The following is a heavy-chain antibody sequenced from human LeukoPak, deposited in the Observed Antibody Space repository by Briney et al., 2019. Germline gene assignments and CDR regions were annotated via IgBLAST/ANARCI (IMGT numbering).Heavy chain of an antibody. CDR3: ARGHSSSSGSPDY. CDR1: GFTVSDNY. D-gene: IGHD6-6*01. Sequence: PGGSLRLSCAASGFTVSDNYMNWVRQAPGKGLVWVSVIFSGGSPYYADSVKGRFTISRDNSKNTLYLQMNRLRAEDTAVYYCARGHSSSSGSPDYWGQGTLVTVSS. V-gene: IGHV3-53*01. J-gene: IGHJ4*02. CDR2: IFSGGSP.